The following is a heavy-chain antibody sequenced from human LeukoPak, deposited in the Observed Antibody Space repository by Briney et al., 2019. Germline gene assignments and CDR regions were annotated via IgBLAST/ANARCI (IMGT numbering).Heavy chain of an antibody. CDR3: ASLYDSTGFCFDY. CDR2: ISGSGDAI. Sequence: GRSLRLSCVVSGFRFSDYYMSWIRQTPGKGLELISYISGSGDAIYYTDSVKGRFTISRDNAKNSLYLQLDSLSAEDTAVYYCASLYDSTGFCFDYWGQGALVTVSS. V-gene: IGHV3-11*01. CDR1: GFRFSDYY. D-gene: IGHD3-22*01. J-gene: IGHJ4*02.